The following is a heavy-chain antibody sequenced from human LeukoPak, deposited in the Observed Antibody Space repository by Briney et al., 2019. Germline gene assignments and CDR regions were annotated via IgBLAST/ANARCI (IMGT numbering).Heavy chain of an antibody. CDR1: GGSISFYY. V-gene: IGHV4-4*07. D-gene: IGHD3-22*01. CDR3: ARTEYYYDSSGYYYDYWYFDL. J-gene: IGHJ2*01. CDR2: IYTSGST. Sequence: SETLSLTCTVSGGSISFYYWSWIRQPAGKGLEWIGRIYTSGSTNYNPSLKSRVTISVDTSKNQFSLKLSSVTAADTAVYYCARTEYYYDSSGYYYDYWYFDLWGRGTLVTVSS.